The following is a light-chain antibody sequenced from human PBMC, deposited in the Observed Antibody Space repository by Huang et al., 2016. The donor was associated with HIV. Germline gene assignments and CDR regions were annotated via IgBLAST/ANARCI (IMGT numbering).Light chain of an antibody. J-gene: IGKJ5*01. V-gene: IGKV3-11*01. CDR2: DAS. Sequence: EIVLTQSPASLSLSPGERATLSCRASQTVNNNVAWYQQTPGQAPRLLIYDASKEATGIPDRFSGRGTGADFTLTISGLEPEDSAVYFCQCRDTWPPITFGQGTRLEIK. CDR1: QTVNNN. CDR3: QCRDTWPPIT.